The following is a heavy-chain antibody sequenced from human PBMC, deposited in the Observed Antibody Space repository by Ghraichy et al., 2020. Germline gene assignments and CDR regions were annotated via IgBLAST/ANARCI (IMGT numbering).Heavy chain of an antibody. CDR1: GFTFSSYA. V-gene: IGHV3-30-3*01. CDR2: ISYDGSNK. CDR3: ASGAEYDYVWGSYRARYLDY. Sequence: GGSLRLSCAASGFTFSSYAMHWVRQAPGKGLEWVAVISYDGSNKYYADSVKGRFTISRDNSKNTLYLQMNSLRAEDTAVYYCASGAEYDYVWGSYRARYLDYWGQGTLVTVSS. D-gene: IGHD3-16*02. J-gene: IGHJ4*02.